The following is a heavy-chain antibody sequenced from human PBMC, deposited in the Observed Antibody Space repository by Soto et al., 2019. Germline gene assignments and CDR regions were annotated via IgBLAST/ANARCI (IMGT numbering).Heavy chain of an antibody. D-gene: IGHD2-15*01. J-gene: IGHJ3*02. Sequence: SETLSLTCTVSGGSMNTYYWGWFRQPPGKGLEWVGYIYYSGSTTYSPSLKSRVTISVDTAYMELSSLRSEDTAVYYCATVRYCSGGSCHDAFDIWGQGTMVTVSS. V-gene: IGHV4-59*01. CDR2: IYYSGST. CDR3: ATVRYCSGGSCHDAFDI. CDR1: GGSMNTYY.